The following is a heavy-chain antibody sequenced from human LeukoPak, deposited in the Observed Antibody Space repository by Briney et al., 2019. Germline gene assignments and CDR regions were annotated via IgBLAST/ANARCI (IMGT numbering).Heavy chain of an antibody. V-gene: IGHV1-2*02. CDR3: APIVGATGAFDI. Sequence: GASVKVSCKASGYTFTGYYMHWVRQPPGQGLAGMGWINPNSGGTNYAQKCQGRVTMTRDTSISTAYVELSRLRSDDTAVYYCAPIVGATGAFDIWGQGTMVTVSS. CDR2: INPNSGGT. J-gene: IGHJ3*02. D-gene: IGHD1-26*01. CDR1: GYTFTGYY.